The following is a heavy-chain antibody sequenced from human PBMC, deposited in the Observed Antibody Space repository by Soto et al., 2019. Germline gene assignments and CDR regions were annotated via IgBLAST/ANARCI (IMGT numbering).Heavy chain of an antibody. CDR1: GYSFTSYW. Sequence: GESLKVSCKGSGYSFTSYWIGWVRQMPGKGLEWMGIIYPGDSDTRYSPSFQGQVTISADKSISTAYLQWSSLKASDTAMYYCAREGYDILTGYYKTYYYYGMDVWGQGTTVTVSS. CDR2: IYPGDSDT. J-gene: IGHJ6*02. D-gene: IGHD3-9*01. CDR3: AREGYDILTGYYKTYYYYGMDV. V-gene: IGHV5-51*01.